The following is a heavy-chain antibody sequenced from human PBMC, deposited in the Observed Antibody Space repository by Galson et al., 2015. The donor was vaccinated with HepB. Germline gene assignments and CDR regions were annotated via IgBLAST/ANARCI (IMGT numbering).Heavy chain of an antibody. CDR1: EGTFSSYA. J-gene: IGHJ6*04. CDR2: IIPILAIA. Sequence: SVKVSCKASEGTFSSYAISWVRQAPGQGLEWMGRIIPILAIANYAQKFQGRVTITADKSTSTAYMELSSLRSEDTAVYYCARDSHWLGTTSIRYYGMDVWDEGTSVTVSS. V-gene: IGHV1-69*04. D-gene: IGHD2/OR15-2a*01. CDR3: ARDSHWLGTTSIRYYGMDV.